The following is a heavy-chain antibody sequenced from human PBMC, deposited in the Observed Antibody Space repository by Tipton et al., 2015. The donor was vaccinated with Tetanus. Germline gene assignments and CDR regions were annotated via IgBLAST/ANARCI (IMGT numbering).Heavy chain of an antibody. Sequence: QLVQSGAEVKKPGSSVRVSCKTFGGTFNSYAINWVRQAPGQGLEWMGWVNPKNGVTDSAQKFQGRVALTRDTSINTAYMELSRLGSDDTAVYYCAFGLAVAGSDALDFWGQGTMVTVSS. D-gene: IGHD6-19*01. CDR1: GGTFNSYA. J-gene: IGHJ3*01. CDR2: VNPKNGVT. CDR3: AFGLAVAGSDALDF. V-gene: IGHV1-2*02.